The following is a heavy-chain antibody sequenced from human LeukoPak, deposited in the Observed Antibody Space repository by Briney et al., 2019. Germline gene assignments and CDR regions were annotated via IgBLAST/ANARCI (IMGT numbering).Heavy chain of an antibody. V-gene: IGHV4-31*11. D-gene: IGHD3-10*01. CDR3: AREGGSGSPIDY. CDR1: GGSISSGGYY. J-gene: IGHJ4*02. Sequence: SETLSLTCAVSGGSISSGGYYWSWIRQHPGKGLEWIGYIYYSGSTYYNPSLKSRVTISVDTSKNQFSLKLSSVAAADTAVYYCAREGGSGSPIDYWGQGTLVTVSS. CDR2: IYYSGST.